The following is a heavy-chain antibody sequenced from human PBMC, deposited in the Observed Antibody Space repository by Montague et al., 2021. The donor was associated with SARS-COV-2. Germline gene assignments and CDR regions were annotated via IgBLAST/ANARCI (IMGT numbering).Heavy chain of an antibody. J-gene: IGHJ4*02. CDR1: GDSVSSNIAT. D-gene: IGHD2-2*01. CDR3: ARIPVGSKYYFDF. V-gene: IGHV6-1*01. CDR2: TYYRSKWYN. Sequence: CPSSGDSVSSNIATWNWIRQSPSRGREWLGRTYYRSKWYNDYAEXVKSRITIDPDTSKHQFSLHLNSVTPEDTAVYYCARIPVGSKYYFDFWGQGTLVTVSS.